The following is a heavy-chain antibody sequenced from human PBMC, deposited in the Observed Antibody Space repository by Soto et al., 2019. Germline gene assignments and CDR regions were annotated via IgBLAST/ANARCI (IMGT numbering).Heavy chain of an antibody. CDR2: IKSKTDGGTT. D-gene: IGHD2-2*01. CDR3: TTDRVVVPAASYYYYGMDV. J-gene: IGHJ6*02. Sequence: GESLKISCAASGFTFSNAWMSWVRQAPGKGLEWVGRIKSKTDGGTTDYAAPVKGRFTISRDDSKNTLYLQMNSLKTEDTAVYYCTTDRVVVPAASYYYYGMDVWGQGTTVTVSS. V-gene: IGHV3-15*01. CDR1: GFTFSNAW.